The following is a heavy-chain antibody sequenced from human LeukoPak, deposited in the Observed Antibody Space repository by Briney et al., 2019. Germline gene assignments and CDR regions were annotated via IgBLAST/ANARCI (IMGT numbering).Heavy chain of an antibody. CDR3: AKGVVVVPAAIDY. J-gene: IGHJ4*02. D-gene: IGHD2-2*01. V-gene: IGHV3-23*01. CDR2: ISGSGGST. Sequence: GGSLRLSCAASGFTFSSYAMSWVRQAPGKGLEWVSAISGSGGSTCYADSVKGRFTISRDNSKNTLYLQMNSLRAEDTAVYYCAKGVVVVPAAIDYWGQGTLVTVSS. CDR1: GFTFSSYA.